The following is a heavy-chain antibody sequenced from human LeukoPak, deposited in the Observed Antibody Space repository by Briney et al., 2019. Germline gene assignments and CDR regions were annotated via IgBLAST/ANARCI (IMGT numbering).Heavy chain of an antibody. V-gene: IGHV4-38-2*02. CDR1: GYSISSGYD. CDR3: ARIHRSNWFDP. D-gene: IGHD5-18*01. CDR2: IHFSGVT. Sequence: NPAETLSLTCSVSGYSISSGYDWGWIRQTPGKGLEYIGSIHFSGVTYYNPSLKSRITLSVDLSKNQFSLRLSSVTAADTAVYFCARIHRSNWFDPRGQGTLVTVSS. J-gene: IGHJ5*02.